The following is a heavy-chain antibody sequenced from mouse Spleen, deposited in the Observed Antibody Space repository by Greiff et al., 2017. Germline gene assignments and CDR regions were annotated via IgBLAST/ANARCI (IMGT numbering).Heavy chain of an antibody. V-gene: IGHV1-4*01. CDR3: AREERTKAMDY. CDR1: GYTFTSYT. CDR2: FNPSSGYT. Sequence: VQLQQSGAELARPGASVKMSCKASGYTFTSYTMHWVKQRPGQGLEWIGYFNPSSGYTKYNQKFKDKATLTADKSSSTAYMQLSSLTSEDSAVYCCAREERTKAMDYWGQGTSVTVSS. J-gene: IGHJ4*01.